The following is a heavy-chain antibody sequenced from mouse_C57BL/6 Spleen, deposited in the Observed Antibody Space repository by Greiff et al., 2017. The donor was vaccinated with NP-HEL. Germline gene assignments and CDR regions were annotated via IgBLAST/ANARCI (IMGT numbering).Heavy chain of an antibody. CDR3: ARGGYYGNSNAMDY. V-gene: IGHV3-6*01. Sequence: VQLQQSGPGLVKPSQSLSLTCSVTGYSITSGYYWNWIRQFPGNKLEWMGYISYDGSNNYNPSLKNRISITRDTSKNQFFLKLNSVTTEDTATYYCARGGYYGNSNAMDYWGQGTSVTVSS. J-gene: IGHJ4*01. CDR2: ISYDGSN. CDR1: GYSITSGYY. D-gene: IGHD2-1*01.